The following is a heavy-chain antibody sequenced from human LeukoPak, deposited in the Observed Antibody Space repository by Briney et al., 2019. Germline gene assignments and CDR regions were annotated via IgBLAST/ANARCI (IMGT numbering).Heavy chain of an antibody. V-gene: IGHV4-59*01. CDR2: IYYSGST. D-gene: IGHD7-27*01. J-gene: IGHJ6*02. CDR3: ARYGGWGFYGMDV. CDR1: GGSISSYY. Sequence: PSETLSLTCTVSGGSISSYYWSWIRQPPGKGLEWIGYIYYSGSTNYNPSLKSRVTISVDTSKNQFSLKLSSVTAADTAVYYCARYGGWGFYGMDVWGQGTTVTVSS.